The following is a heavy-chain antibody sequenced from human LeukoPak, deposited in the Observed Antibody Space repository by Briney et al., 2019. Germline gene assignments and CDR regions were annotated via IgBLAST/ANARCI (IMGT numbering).Heavy chain of an antibody. CDR2: IYYSGST. J-gene: IGHJ5*02. CDR3: AGEWSGYSEGYWFDP. CDR1: GGSISSYH. Sequence: SETLSLTCTVSGGSISSYHWSWIRQPPGKGLEWIGYIYYSGSTNYNPSLKSRVTISVDTSKNQFSLKLSSVTAADTAVYYCAGEWSGYSEGYWFDPWGQGTLVTVSS. D-gene: IGHD3-3*01. V-gene: IGHV4-59*01.